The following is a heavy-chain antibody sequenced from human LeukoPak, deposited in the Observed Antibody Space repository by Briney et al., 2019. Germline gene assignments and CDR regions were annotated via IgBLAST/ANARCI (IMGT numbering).Heavy chain of an antibody. CDR3: ARVNRIAVAGTSMY. Sequence: SETLSLTCTVSGGSISSYYWSWIRQPPGKGLEWIGYIYYSGSTNYNPSLKSRVTISVDTSKSQFSLKLSSVTAADTAVYYCARVNRIAVAGTSMYWGQGTLVTVSS. V-gene: IGHV4-59*01. D-gene: IGHD6-19*01. J-gene: IGHJ4*02. CDR2: IYYSGST. CDR1: GGSISSYY.